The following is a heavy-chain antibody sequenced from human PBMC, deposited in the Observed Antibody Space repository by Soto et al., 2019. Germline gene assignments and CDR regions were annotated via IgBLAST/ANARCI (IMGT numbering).Heavy chain of an antibody. D-gene: IGHD3-3*01. CDR2: IYWDDDK. Sequence: QITLNESGPTVVRPTETLTLTCRFSGFSLTTRGGGVVWIRQSPGKAPEWLALIYWDDDKRYSASLKSRLTITKDTSKNQVVLTVSDLDPTDTATYYCAHRVLRTVFGLVTTTAIYFDFWGQGTPVAVSS. J-gene: IGHJ4*02. CDR1: GFSLTTRGGG. V-gene: IGHV2-5*02. CDR3: AHRVLRTVFGLVTTTAIYFDF.